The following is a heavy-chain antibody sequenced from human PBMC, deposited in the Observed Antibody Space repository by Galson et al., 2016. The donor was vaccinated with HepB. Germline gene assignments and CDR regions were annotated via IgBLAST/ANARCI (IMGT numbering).Heavy chain of an antibody. Sequence: SVKVSCKASGYTFTTNGISWVRQAPGQGLEWVAWISAHNGDTNSAQKFQGRVTLTTDTSTRTAYMELRSLTSDDTAVYYCARGSSGKGEHDYWGQGTLVTVSS. D-gene: IGHD3-16*01. CDR3: ARGSSGKGEHDY. V-gene: IGHV1-18*04. CDR2: ISAHNGDT. CDR1: GYTFTTNG. J-gene: IGHJ4*02.